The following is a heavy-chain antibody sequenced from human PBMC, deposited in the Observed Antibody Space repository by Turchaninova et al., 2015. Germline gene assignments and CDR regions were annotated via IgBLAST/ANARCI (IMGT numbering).Heavy chain of an antibody. CDR2: IFRSGGT. V-gene: IGHV4-38-2*02. Sequence: KHLQSLSLTFSVSGPSISGDYYWGWIRQSPGRGLTWIGSIFRSGGTSYNPSLESRVTISIDTSRNQFSLKLTSMTAADTALYYCAGDYGDSEGFFYHYYMDVWGKGTTVTVSS. D-gene: IGHD4-17*01. CDR3: AGDYGDSEGFFYHYYMDV. J-gene: IGHJ6*03. CDR1: GPSISGDYY.